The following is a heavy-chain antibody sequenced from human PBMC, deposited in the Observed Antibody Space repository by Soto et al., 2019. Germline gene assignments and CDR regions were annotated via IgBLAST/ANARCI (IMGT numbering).Heavy chain of an antibody. CDR2: IYPGDSDT. Sequence: GESLKISCKGSGYKFSTDWIGWVRQMPGKGLEWMGIIYPGDSDTRYSPSFQGQVTISADKSISTAYLQWSSLKASDTAIYYCARPLSYDFWSGSFVWGQGTTVTVSS. CDR3: ARPLSYDFWSGSFV. V-gene: IGHV5-51*01. CDR1: GYKFSTDW. D-gene: IGHD3-3*01. J-gene: IGHJ6*02.